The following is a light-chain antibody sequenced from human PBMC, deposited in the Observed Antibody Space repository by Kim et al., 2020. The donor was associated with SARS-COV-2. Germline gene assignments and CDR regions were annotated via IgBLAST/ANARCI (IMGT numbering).Light chain of an antibody. J-gene: IGLJ2*01. CDR3: QAWDRTTVI. CDR2: QNT. CDR1: RLGDKF. V-gene: IGLV3-1*01. Sequence: SYELTQPPSVSVSPGQTASISCSGDRLGDKFASWYQQRPGQSPVLVIFQNTKRPSGIPERFSGSNSGNTATLTISGTQAMDEADYYCQAWDRTTVIFGGGTQLTVL.